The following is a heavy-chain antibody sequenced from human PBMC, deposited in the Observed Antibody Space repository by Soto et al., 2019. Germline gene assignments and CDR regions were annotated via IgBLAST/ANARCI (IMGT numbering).Heavy chain of an antibody. CDR1: GVYVISYT. J-gene: IGHJ4*02. CDR2: VFSSVSA. Sequence: PSETLSHTYIVSGVYVISYTGSWVRQPANKGLEWIGRVFSSVSATYNPSLKSRVTITMDTPENRISLKLDSVTAADAGVYYCARDGMTTGDTWGPGTAVTVSS. D-gene: IGHD2-21*02. V-gene: IGHV4-4*07. CDR3: ARDGMTTGDT.